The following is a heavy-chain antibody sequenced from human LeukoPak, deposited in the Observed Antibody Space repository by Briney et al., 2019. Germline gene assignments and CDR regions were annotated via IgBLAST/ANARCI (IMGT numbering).Heavy chain of an antibody. J-gene: IGHJ4*02. V-gene: IGHV3-30*19. Sequence: GGSLRLSCAASGFTFSSYGMHWVRQAPGKGLEWVAVISYDGSNKYYADSVKGRFTIFRDNSKNTLYLQMNSLRAEDTAVYYCARDSSDGFGEFDFDYWGQGTLVTVSS. CDR1: GFTFSSYG. CDR2: ISYDGSNK. D-gene: IGHD3-10*01. CDR3: ARDSSDGFGEFDFDY.